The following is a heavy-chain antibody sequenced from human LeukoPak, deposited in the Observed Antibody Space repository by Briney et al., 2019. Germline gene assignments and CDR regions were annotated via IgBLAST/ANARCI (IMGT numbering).Heavy chain of an antibody. CDR2: ISAYNGNT. CDR1: GYTFTSYG. D-gene: IGHD6-6*01. V-gene: IGHV1-18*01. Sequence: ASVKVSCKASGYTFTSYGISWVRQAPGQGLEWMGWISAYNGNTNYAQKLQGRVTMTTDTSTSTAYMELRSLRSDDTAVYYCARVEYSSSSGLTLFDYWGQGTLVTVSS. J-gene: IGHJ4*02. CDR3: ARVEYSSSSGLTLFDY.